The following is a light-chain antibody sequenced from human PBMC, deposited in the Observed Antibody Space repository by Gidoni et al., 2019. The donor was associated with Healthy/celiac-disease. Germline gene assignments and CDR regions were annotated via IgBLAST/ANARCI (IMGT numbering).Light chain of an antibody. Sequence: DIVLTQSPDSLAVSLGERATINCKSSQSVLYSSHNKNYLAWYQQKPVQPPKLLIYWASTRESGVPDRFSGSGSGTDFTLTISSLQAEDVAVYYCQQYYSTPWTFGQGTKVEIK. CDR2: WAS. CDR3: QQYYSTPWT. CDR1: QSVLYSSHNKNY. V-gene: IGKV4-1*01. J-gene: IGKJ1*01.